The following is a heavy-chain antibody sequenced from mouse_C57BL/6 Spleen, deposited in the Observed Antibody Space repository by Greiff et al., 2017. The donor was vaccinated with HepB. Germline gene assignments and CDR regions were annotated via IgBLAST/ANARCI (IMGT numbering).Heavy chain of an antibody. CDR3: ARHGNYEETWFAY. D-gene: IGHD2-1*01. CDR2: ISSGGSYT. J-gene: IGHJ3*01. CDR1: GFTFSSYG. V-gene: IGHV5-6*01. Sequence: EVMLVESGGDLVKPGGSLKLSCAASGFTFSSYGMSWVRQTPDKRLEWVATISSGGSYTYYPDSVKGRFTISRDNAKNTLYLQMSSLKSEDTAMYYCARHGNYEETWFAYWGQGTLVTVSA.